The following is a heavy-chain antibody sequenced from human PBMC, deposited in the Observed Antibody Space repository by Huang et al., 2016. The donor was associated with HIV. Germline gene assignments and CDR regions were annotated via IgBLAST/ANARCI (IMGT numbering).Heavy chain of an antibody. V-gene: IGHV1-69*13. D-gene: IGHD3-16*02. Sequence: QVQLVQSGPEVKKPGSSVTVSCKASGEALSEYAFNGVRQAPRHGLAWMGGFMPIFGTAKEAQKFEGRFTITADEATNTGYMELSRLEFEDTAVYYCARDRGGWGTYRFTGNDYWGQGTLVTVSS. CDR3: ARDRGGWGTYRFTGNDY. CDR2: FMPIFGTA. J-gene: IGHJ4*02. CDR1: GEALSEYA.